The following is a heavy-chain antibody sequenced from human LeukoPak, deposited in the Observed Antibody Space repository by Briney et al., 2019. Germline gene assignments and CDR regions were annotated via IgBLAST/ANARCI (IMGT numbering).Heavy chain of an antibody. CDR1: GFTFSSYG. D-gene: IGHD3-22*01. CDR2: IQQHGSET. J-gene: IGHJ4*02. V-gene: IGHV3-7*03. CDR3: AKDHVGIAMIVMVLDS. Sequence: GRSLRLSCAASGFTFSSYGMHWVRQAPGKGLEWVANIQQHGSETYYGDSVKGRFTISRDNAKKTLYLEMNSLRVEDTAIYYCAKDHVGIAMIVMVLDSWGQGTLVTVSS.